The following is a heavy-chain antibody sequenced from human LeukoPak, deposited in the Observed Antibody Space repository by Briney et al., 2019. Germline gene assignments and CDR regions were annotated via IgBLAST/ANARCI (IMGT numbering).Heavy chain of an antibody. D-gene: IGHD5-24*01. CDR2: ICGSGGCT. Sequence: GGSLRLSCEASGFTFNTYAIYWVRQAPGKGLEWVSGICGSGGCTYYADSVKGRFTISRDNSKNTVYLQMNSLTADDTAVYYCAKRPATTYYFDYWGQGTLVTVSS. V-gene: IGHV3-23*01. CDR3: AKRPATTYYFDY. CDR1: GFTFNTYA. J-gene: IGHJ4*02.